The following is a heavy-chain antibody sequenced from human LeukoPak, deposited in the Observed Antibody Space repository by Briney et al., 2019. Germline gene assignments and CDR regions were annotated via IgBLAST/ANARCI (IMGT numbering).Heavy chain of an antibody. Sequence: SQTLSLTCTVSGGSISSGGHYWSWIRQHPAKGLEWIGCIYYSGSDYDNPSLESRVTISIDTSKNQFSLKLTSVTAADTAVYFCARGTLRLFDYWGQGTLVTVSS. J-gene: IGHJ4*02. D-gene: IGHD5/OR15-5a*01. CDR1: GGSISSGGHY. CDR2: IYYSGSD. CDR3: ARGTLRLFDY. V-gene: IGHV4-31*03.